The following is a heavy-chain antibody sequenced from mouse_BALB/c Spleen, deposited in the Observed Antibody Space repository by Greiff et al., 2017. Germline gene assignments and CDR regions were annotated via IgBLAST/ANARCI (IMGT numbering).Heavy chain of an antibody. CDR3: ARSPITTVDD. V-gene: IGHV1S81*02. CDR2: INPSNGRT. CDR1: GYTFTSYW. J-gene: IGHJ2*01. D-gene: IGHD1-1*01. Sequence: QVQLQQPGAELVKPGASVKLSCKASGYTFTSYWMHWVKQRPGQGLEWIGEINPSNGRTNYNEKFKSKATLTVDKSSSTAYMQLSSLTSEDSAVYYCARSPITTVDDWGQGTTLTVSS.